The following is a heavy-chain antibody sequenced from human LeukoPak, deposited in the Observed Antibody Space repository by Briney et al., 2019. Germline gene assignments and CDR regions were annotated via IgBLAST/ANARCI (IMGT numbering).Heavy chain of an antibody. CDR3: ARAVVVPAAIDWFDP. Sequence: SETLSLTCTVSGYSISSGYYWGWIRQPPGKGLEWIWSIYHSGSTYYNPSLKSRVTISVDTSKNQFSLKLSSVTAADTAVYYCARAVVVPAAIDWFDPWGQGTLVTVSS. CDR1: GYSISSGYY. V-gene: IGHV4-38-2*02. CDR2: IYHSGST. J-gene: IGHJ5*02. D-gene: IGHD2-2*02.